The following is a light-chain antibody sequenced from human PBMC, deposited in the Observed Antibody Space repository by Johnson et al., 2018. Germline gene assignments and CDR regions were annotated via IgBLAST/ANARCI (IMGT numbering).Light chain of an antibody. Sequence: QSVLTQPPSVSAAPGQKVTISCSGSSSNIGNNYVSWYQQLPGTAPKLLIYENNKRPSGIPDRFTGSKSGTSATLGITGLQTGDEADYYCGTLDSSLGAGNFFGTGTKVTVL. CDR2: ENN. CDR1: SSNIGNNY. CDR3: GTLDSSLGAGNF. V-gene: IGLV1-51*02. J-gene: IGLJ1*01.